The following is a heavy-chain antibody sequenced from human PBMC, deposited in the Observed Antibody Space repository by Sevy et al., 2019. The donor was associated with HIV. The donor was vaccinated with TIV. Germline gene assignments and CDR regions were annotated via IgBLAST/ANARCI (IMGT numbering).Heavy chain of an antibody. CDR1: GFTVCSNY. J-gene: IGHJ3*02. CDR2: IYSGGSS. D-gene: IGHD6-13*01. CDR3: ARGGVAAAGTCASDI. V-gene: IGHV3-53*01. Sequence: RGSLRLSCAASGFTVCSNYMSWVRQAPGKGLEWVSVIYSGGSSYYADSVKGRFTISRDNSKNTLYPQMNSLRAEDTAVYYCARGGVAAAGTCASDIWGQGTMVTVSS.